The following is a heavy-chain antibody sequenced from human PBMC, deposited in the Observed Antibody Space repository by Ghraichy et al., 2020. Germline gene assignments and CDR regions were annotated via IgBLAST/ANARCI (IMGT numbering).Heavy chain of an antibody. CDR3: AKPALFRSSFDD. D-gene: IGHD3-10*01. Sequence: GESLNISCAASGFIFSDYGMHWVRQAPGKGLEWVAVISYDGSKKYYEGSVKGRFTISRDNSMNTLCLQMNSLRTEDTAVYYCAKPALFRSSFDDWGQGVLVTVSS. CDR2: ISYDGSKK. CDR1: GFIFSDYG. V-gene: IGHV3-30*18. J-gene: IGHJ4*02.